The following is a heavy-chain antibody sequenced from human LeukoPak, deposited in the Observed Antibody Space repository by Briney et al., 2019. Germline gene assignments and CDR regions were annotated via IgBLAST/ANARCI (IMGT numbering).Heavy chain of an antibody. CDR3: ARDLMGHSVYDRGDY. CDR2: ISGSSSYI. J-gene: IGHJ4*02. CDR1: GFTFSTYN. Sequence: PGGSLRLSCAASGFTFSTYNMNWVRQAPGKGLEWVSSISGSSSYIYYADSVKGRFSISRDNAKNSLYLQMNSLRAEDTATYYCARDLMGHSVYDRGDYWGRGTLVTVSS. V-gene: IGHV3-21*01. D-gene: IGHD5/OR15-5a*01.